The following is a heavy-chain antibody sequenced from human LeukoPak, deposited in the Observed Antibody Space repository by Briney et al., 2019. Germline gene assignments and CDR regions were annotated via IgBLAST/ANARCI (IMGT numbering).Heavy chain of an antibody. CDR2: VYYSGSA. CDR1: SGSISSYY. CDR3: ARHEKLGQFDY. J-gene: IGHJ4*02. V-gene: IGHV4-59*08. D-gene: IGHD3-10*01. Sequence: SETLSLTCTVSSGSISSYYWSWLRQPPGKGLEWIGYVYYSGSANYIPSLKSRVTISVDTSKNQFSLKLSSVTAADTAVYYCARHEKLGQFDYWGQGTLVTVSS.